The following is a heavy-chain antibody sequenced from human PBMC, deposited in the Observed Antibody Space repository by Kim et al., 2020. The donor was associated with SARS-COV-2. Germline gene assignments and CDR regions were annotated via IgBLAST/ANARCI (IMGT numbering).Heavy chain of an antibody. CDR3: ARGRYQQLGGMDV. D-gene: IGHD6-13*01. V-gene: IGHV1-8*01. J-gene: IGHJ6*02. Sequence: YAQTFQRRVTMPRNTSISTAYMELSSLRSEDTAVYYCARGRYQQLGGMDVWGQGTTVTVSS.